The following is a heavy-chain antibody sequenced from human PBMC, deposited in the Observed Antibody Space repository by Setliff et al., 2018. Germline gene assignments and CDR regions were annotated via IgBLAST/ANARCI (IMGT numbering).Heavy chain of an antibody. J-gene: IGHJ5*02. V-gene: IGHV1-18*01. D-gene: IGHD3-3*01. CDR3: ARVLQFLDWFDP. CDR1: GYTFTSYG. Sequence: ASVKVSCKASGYTFTSYGISWVRQAPGQGLEWMGWISAYNGNTNYAQKLQGRVTMTTDTSTSTAYMDLRSMRSDDTAVYYCARVLQFLDWFDPWGQGTLVTVSS. CDR2: ISAYNGNT.